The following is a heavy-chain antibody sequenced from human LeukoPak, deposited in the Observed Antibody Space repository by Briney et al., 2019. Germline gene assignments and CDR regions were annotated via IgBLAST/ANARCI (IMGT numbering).Heavy chain of an antibody. V-gene: IGHV4-59*08. CDR3: ATSSGNYYY. Sequence: SETLSLTCTVSGGSISSYYCNWIRQPPGKGLEWIGYIYYSGSTNYNPSLKSRVTISVDTSKNQFSLKLSSVTAADTAVYYCATSSGNYYYWGQGTLVTVSS. CDR1: GGSISSYY. J-gene: IGHJ4*02. D-gene: IGHD1-26*01. CDR2: IYYSGST.